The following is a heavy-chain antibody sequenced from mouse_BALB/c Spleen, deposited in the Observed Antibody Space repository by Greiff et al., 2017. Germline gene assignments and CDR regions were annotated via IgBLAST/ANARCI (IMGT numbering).Heavy chain of an antibody. CDR2: INPSTGYT. V-gene: IGHV1-7*01. D-gene: IGHD1-1*01. J-gene: IGHJ2*01. CDR1: GYTFTSYW. CDR3: AIHYYGSSIDY. Sequence: VKLMESGAELAKPGASVKMSCKASGYTFTSYWMHWVKQRPGQGLEWIGYINPSTGYTEYNQKFKDKATLTADKSSSTAYMQLSSLTSEDSAVYYCAIHYYGSSIDYWGQGTTLTVSS.